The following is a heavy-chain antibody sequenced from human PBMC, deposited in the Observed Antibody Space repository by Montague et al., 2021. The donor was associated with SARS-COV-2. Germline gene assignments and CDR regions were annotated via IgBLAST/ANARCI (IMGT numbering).Heavy chain of an antibody. J-gene: IGHJ4*02. CDR2: IFCTGST. CDR1: GGSTSNYY. D-gene: IGHD2-15*01. Sequence: LSLTCSVSGGSTSNYYWTWIRQSPGKGLQWIGYIFCTGSTKFNPSLKSRVSMSLDTSKNHFSLRLSAVTAADTARYYCARAQNICFIANCVNYFDLWGLGALVTVSS. CDR3: ARAQNICFIANCVNYFDL. V-gene: IGHV4-59*01.